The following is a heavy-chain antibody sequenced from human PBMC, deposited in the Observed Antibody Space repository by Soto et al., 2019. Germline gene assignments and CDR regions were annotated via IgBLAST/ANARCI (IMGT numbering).Heavy chain of an antibody. CDR2: ISYDGSNK. Sequence: QVQLVESGGGVVQPGRSLRLSCAASGFTFSSYAMHWVRQAPGKGLEWVAVISYDGSNKYYADSVKGRFTISRDNSKNTLYMQMNSLRAEDTAVYYGARGRYGDYDYWGQGTLVTVSS. J-gene: IGHJ4*02. CDR3: ARGRYGDYDY. V-gene: IGHV3-30-3*01. CDR1: GFTFSSYA. D-gene: IGHD4-17*01.